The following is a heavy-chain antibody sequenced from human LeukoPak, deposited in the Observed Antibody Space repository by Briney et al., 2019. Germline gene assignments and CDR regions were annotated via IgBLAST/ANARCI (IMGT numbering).Heavy chain of an antibody. J-gene: IGHJ4*02. Sequence: SETLSLTCTVSGGSISSGDYYWSWIRQPPRQGLEWIGYIYYSGSTYYNPSLKSRVTISVDTSKNQFSLKLSSVTAADTAVYYCARQRGGSEFDYWGQGTLVTVSS. CDR3: ARQRGGSEFDY. D-gene: IGHD6-19*01. V-gene: IGHV4-30-4*01. CDR2: IYYSGST. CDR1: GGSISSGDYY.